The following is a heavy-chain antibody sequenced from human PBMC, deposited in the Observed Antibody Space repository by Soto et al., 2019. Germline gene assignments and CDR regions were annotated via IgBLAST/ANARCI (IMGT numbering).Heavy chain of an antibody. CDR3: ARGVSAGVDY. CDR2: MEPSTGRT. V-gene: IGHV1-8*01. J-gene: IGHJ4*02. Sequence: QVQLVQSGAEVREPGASVKVSCKAPGYSFTSLDINWVRQTAGQGLEWMGWMEPSTGRTGYAQKFQGRVTMTRDTSINTAYMELTTLTSDDTAFYYCARGVSAGVDYWGQGTLVIVSS. D-gene: IGHD1-26*01. CDR1: GYSFTSLD.